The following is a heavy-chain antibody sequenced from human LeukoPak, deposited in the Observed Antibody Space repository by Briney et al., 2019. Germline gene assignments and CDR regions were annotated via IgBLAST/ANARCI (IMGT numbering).Heavy chain of an antibody. V-gene: IGHV2-5*02. D-gene: IGHD5-18*01. J-gene: IGHJ4*02. Sequence: SGPTLVNPTQTLTLTCTFSGFSLSTSGVGVGWIRQPPGKALEWLALIYWDDDKRYSPSLKSRLTITKDTSKNQVVLTMTSMDPVDTATYYCAHHGRGYIYGSFDYWGQGTLVTVSS. CDR1: GFSLSTSGVG. CDR2: IYWDDDK. CDR3: AHHGRGYIYGSFDY.